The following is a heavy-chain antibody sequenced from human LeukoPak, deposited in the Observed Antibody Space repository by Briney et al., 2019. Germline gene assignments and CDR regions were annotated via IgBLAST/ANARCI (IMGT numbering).Heavy chain of an antibody. D-gene: IGHD3-22*01. CDR3: ARVPGYYDTLGWFDP. J-gene: IGHJ5*02. Sequence: GESLKISCKGSGYSFTSYWIGWVRQMPGKGLEWMGIIYPGDSDTRYSPSFQGQVTISADKSISTAYLQWSSLKASDTAMYYCARVPGYYDTLGWFDPWGQGTLVTVSS. CDR2: IYPGDSDT. CDR1: GYSFTSYW. V-gene: IGHV5-51*01.